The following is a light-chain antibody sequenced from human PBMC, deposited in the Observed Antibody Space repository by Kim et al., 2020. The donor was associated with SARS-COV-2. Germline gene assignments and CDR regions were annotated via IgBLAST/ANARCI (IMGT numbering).Light chain of an antibody. CDR3: QKYNGAPWT. Sequence: DIQMTQSPSSLSASVGDRVTITCRASQDISNYLAWFQQRPGKVPKVLIYTASTLQSGVPSRFSGSGSGTDFTLTISSLQPEDVATYYCQKYNGAPWTFGQGTKVDIK. V-gene: IGKV1-27*01. CDR1: QDISNY. J-gene: IGKJ1*01. CDR2: TAS.